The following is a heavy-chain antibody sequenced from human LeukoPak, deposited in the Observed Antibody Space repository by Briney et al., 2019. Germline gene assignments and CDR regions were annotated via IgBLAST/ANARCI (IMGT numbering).Heavy chain of an antibody. Sequence: PSETLSLTCSASGDSITKHYWSWIRQPPGKGLEWIGYIYYSGITNYNPSLKRRVTISLDTSKNQISLKLSSVTAADTAVYYCVRTARLLDYWGQGALVIVSS. J-gene: IGHJ4*02. CDR3: VRTARLLDY. CDR2: IYYSGIT. D-gene: IGHD6-25*01. V-gene: IGHV4-59*11. CDR1: GDSITKHY.